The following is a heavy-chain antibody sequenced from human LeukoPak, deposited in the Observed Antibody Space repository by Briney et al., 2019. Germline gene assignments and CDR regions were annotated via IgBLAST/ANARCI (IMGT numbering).Heavy chain of an antibody. V-gene: IGHV4-39*01. Sequence: SETLSLTCTVSGGSISSSSYYWGWIRQPPGTGLEWIGSIYYSGSTYYNPSLKSRVTISVDTSKNQFSLKLSSVTAADTAVYYCARPGYSSGWSGPFDYWGQGTLVTVSS. J-gene: IGHJ4*02. CDR1: GGSISSSSYY. CDR2: IYYSGST. CDR3: ARPGYSSGWSGPFDY. D-gene: IGHD6-19*01.